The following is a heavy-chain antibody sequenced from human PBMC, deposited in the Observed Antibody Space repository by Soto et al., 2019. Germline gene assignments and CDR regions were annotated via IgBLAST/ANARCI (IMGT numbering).Heavy chain of an antibody. Sequence: GGSLRLSWSASGFTFSSYGMHWVRQAPGKGLEWVAVIWYDGSNKYYADSVKGRFTISRDNSKNTLYLQMNSLRAEDTAVYYCARGRPQWEPPSVYYFDYWGQGTLVTVSS. CDR3: ARGRPQWEPPSVYYFDY. V-gene: IGHV3-33*01. J-gene: IGHJ4*02. CDR1: GFTFSSYG. CDR2: IWYDGSNK. D-gene: IGHD1-26*01.